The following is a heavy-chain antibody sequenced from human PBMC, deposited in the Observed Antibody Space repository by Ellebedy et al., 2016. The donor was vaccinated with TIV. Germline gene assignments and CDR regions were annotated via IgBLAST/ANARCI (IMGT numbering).Heavy chain of an antibody. CDR2: IYTSGDT. J-gene: IGHJ5*01. CDR3: ARGPNSDS. V-gene: IGHV3-66*01. CDR1: GFTVSANF. Sequence: GESLKISCAASGFTVSANFMNWVRQPPGKGLEWVSIIYTSGDTYYADSVKGRFTLSRDNSKNTLYLQMNTLRTDDTAVYYCARGPNSDSWGQGTLVTVSS.